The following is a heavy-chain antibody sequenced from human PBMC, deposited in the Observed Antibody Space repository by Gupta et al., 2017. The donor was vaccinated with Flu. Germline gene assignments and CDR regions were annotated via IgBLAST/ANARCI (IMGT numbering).Heavy chain of an antibody. J-gene: IGHJ4*02. D-gene: IGHD4-17*01. CDR2: ISGSGGST. CDR3: AKSWDYGDYNRWDY. V-gene: IGHV3-23*01. Sequence: DVQLLESGVGLVQPGGSLRLSFAASGFTFRSDAMRWVRQAPGKGLEWVSAISGSGGSTYYADSVKGRFTISRDNSKNTLYLQMNSLRAEDTAVYYCAKSWDYGDYNRWDYWGQGTLVTVSS. CDR1: GFTFRSDA.